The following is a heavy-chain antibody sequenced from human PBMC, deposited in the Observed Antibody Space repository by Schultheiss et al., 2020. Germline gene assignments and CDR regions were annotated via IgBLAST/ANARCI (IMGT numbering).Heavy chain of an antibody. J-gene: IGHJ4*02. CDR1: EFTFTYYG. D-gene: IGHD6-6*01. CDR2: ISYDGSNK. CDR3: ARESIAARYYFDY. V-gene: IGHV3-30*03. Sequence: GGSLRLSCEASEFTFTYYGMHWVRQAQGKGLEWVAVISYDGSNKYYADSVKGRFTISRDNSKNTLYLQMNSLRAEDTAVYYCARESIAARYYFDYWGQGTLVTVSS.